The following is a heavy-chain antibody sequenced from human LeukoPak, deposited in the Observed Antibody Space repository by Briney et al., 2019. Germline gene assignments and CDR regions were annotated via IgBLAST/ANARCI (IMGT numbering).Heavy chain of an antibody. V-gene: IGHV5-51*01. CDR1: GYSFTSYW. CDR2: IYPGDSDT. J-gene: IGHJ6*03. CDR3: ARHVGDSSGYYYPHYYYYMDV. D-gene: IGHD3-22*01. Sequence: GESLQISCKGSGYSFTSYWIGWGRQLPGKGLEWMGIIYPGDSDTRYSPSFQGQVTISADRSISTANLQWSSLKASDTAMYYCARHVGDSSGYYYPHYYYYMDVWGKGTTVTVSS.